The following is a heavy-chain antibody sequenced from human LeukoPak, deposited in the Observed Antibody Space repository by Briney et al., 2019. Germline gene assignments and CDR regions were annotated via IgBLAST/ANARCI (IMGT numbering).Heavy chain of an antibody. Sequence: PGGSLRLSCAASGFTFSSYAMSWVRQAPGKGLEWVSAISGGGGSTYYADSVKGRFTISRHNSKNTLYLQMNSLRAEDTAVYYCAKFYYYDSSGYFAYMDVRGKGTAVTVSS. CDR2: ISGGGGST. V-gene: IGHV3-23*01. J-gene: IGHJ6*03. CDR3: AKFYYYDSSGYFAYMDV. CDR1: GFTFSSYA. D-gene: IGHD3-22*01.